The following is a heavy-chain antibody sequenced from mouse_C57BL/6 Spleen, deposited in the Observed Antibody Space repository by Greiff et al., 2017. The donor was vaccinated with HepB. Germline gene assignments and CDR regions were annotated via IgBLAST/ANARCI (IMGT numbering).Heavy chain of an antibody. CDR2: IYPGDGDT. J-gene: IGHJ4*01. CDR3: ARDPPMDY. Sequence: QVQLQQSGPELVKPGASVKISCKASGYAFSSSWMNWVKQRPGKGLEWIGRIYPGDGDTNYNGKFKGKATLTADKSSSTAYMQLSSRTSEDSAVYFCARDPPMDYWGQGTSVTVSS. CDR1: GYAFSSSW. V-gene: IGHV1-82*01.